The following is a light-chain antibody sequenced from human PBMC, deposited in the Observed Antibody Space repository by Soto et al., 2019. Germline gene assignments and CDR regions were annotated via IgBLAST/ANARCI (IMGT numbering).Light chain of an antibody. Sequence: DIQMTQSPSTLSASVGVTVSITCRASLSISSWLAWYQQKPGKAPKLLIYEASNLKSEVPSRFSGSGSGTDLTLTITGLQPDDFATYYCQQYDRFPYSFGPGTRLEIK. CDR2: EAS. J-gene: IGKJ2*01. V-gene: IGKV1-5*03. CDR1: LSISSW. CDR3: QQYDRFPYS.